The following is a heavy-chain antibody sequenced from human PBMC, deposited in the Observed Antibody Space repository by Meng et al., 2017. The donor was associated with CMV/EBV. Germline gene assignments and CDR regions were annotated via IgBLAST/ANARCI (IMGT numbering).Heavy chain of an antibody. D-gene: IGHD3-3*01. CDR2: MNPNSGNT. J-gene: IGHJ4*02. CDR3: AKGAGPFSITIFGVVTNGAPGY. CDR1: GYTFTSYD. Sequence: ASVKVSCKASGYTFTSYDINWVRQATGQGLEWMGWMNPNSGNTGYAQKFQGRVTMTRNTSISTAYMELSSLRSEDTAVYYCAKGAGPFSITIFGVVTNGAPGYWGQGTLVTVSS. V-gene: IGHV1-8*01.